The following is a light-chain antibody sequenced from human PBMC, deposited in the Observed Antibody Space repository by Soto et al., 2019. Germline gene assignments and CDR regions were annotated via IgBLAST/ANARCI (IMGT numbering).Light chain of an antibody. Sequence: DIQMTQSPFSLSASVGDRVTITCRASQDIRFLGWFQQKPGEAPKRLIYATSNLEGGVPSRFSGSGSGTEFTLTISSLQPEDFATYFCLQHNTYPYTFGQGTMVDIK. J-gene: IGKJ2*01. CDR2: ATS. CDR3: LQHNTYPYT. CDR1: QDIRF. V-gene: IGKV1-17*01.